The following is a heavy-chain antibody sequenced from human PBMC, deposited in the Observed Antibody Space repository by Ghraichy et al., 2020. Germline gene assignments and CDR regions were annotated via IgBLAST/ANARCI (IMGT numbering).Heavy chain of an antibody. V-gene: IGHV3-23*01. Sequence: RGSLRLSCAASGFTFSTYAMTWVRQAPGKGLEWVSTISGDGGTTYYADSGKGRFTISRDNSKSTLYLQMNSLRAEDTAVYFCAKDLLRFDYWGQGTLVTVSS. D-gene: IGHD3-3*01. CDR3: AKDLLRFDY. CDR1: GFTFSTYA. J-gene: IGHJ4*02. CDR2: ISGDGGTT.